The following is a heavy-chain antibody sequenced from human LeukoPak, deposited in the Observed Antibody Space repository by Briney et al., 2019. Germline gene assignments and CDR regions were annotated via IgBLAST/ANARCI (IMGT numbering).Heavy chain of an antibody. CDR1: GYTFTDFY. Sequence: ASVKVSCKASGYTFTDFYIYWVRQAPGQGLEWMGWINPSAGDTKYSQRFQGRVTMTRDTSISTAYMELRSLTSDDTAVYYCERVWSTTSTGLNWFDPWGQGALVTVSS. CDR3: ERVWSTTSTGLNWFDP. J-gene: IGHJ5*02. V-gene: IGHV1-2*02. D-gene: IGHD2-2*01. CDR2: INPSAGDT.